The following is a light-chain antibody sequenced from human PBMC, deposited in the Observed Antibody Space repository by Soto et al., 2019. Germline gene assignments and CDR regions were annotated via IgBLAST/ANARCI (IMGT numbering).Light chain of an antibody. Sequence: DIQLTQSPSFLSASVGDRVTITCRASQDISSYLAWYQQEPGKAPKLLISAASTLQGGVPSRFSGSGSGPEFTLTISSLQPEDFATYYCQQLNSHPPYTFGQGTKLEIK. CDR2: AAS. CDR3: QQLNSHPPYT. J-gene: IGKJ2*01. V-gene: IGKV1-9*01. CDR1: QDISSY.